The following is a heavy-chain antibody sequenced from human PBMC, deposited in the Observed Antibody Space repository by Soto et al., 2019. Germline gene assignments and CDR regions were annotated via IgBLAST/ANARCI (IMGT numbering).Heavy chain of an antibody. CDR3: ARTTIFGASGMDV. CDR1: GSTFSTYI. V-gene: IGHV3-21*01. D-gene: IGHD3-3*01. Sequence: EVQLVESGGGLVKPGGSLRLSCAVSGSTFSTYIMNWVRQAPGKGLGWVSSISVSSRYIYYADSVKGRFTISRDNAKNSLYLQMNSLSAEDTAVYYCARTTIFGASGMDVWGQGTTVTVSS. CDR2: ISVSSRYI. J-gene: IGHJ6*02.